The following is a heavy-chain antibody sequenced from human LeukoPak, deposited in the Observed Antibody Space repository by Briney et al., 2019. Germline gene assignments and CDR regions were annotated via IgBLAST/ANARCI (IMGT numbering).Heavy chain of an antibody. CDR1: EFTFSSYS. Sequence: GGSLRLSCAASEFTFSSYSMHWVRQAPGKGLEWVAVIWYDGSDKHYADSVQGRFTISRDNSKNSLYLQMNSLRAEDTALYYCARRVQYYFDYWGQGTLVTVSS. J-gene: IGHJ4*02. V-gene: IGHV3-33*08. CDR3: ARRVQYYFDY. CDR2: IWYDGSDK.